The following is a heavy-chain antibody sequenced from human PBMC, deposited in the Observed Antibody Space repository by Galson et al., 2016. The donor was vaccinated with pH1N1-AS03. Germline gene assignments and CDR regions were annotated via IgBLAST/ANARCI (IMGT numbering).Heavy chain of an antibody. D-gene: IGHD3-10*02. CDR3: ARGGVSGGYLDS. CDR2: IIVLVGIT. V-gene: IGHV1-69*10. J-gene: IGHJ5*01. Sequence: SVKVSCKASGDTFSSYTINWVRQAPGQGLERMGGIIVLVGITSYAHKFQGRVTITADDSTSTASMELASLTSEDTAVYYCARGGVSGGYLDSWGQGTLVTVSS. CDR1: GDTFSSYT.